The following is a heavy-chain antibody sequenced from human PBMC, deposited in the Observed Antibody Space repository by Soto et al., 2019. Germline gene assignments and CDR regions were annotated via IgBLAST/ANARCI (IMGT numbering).Heavy chain of an antibody. CDR2: IKQDGSEK. V-gene: IGHV3-7*01. CDR1: GFTFSSYW. J-gene: IGHJ4*02. Sequence: GGSLRLSCAASGFTFSSYWMSWVRQAPGKGLEWVANIKQDGSEKYYVDSVKGRFTISRDNAKNSLYLQMNSLRDEDTAVYHCARGDIVVVPAAMLDYWGQGTLVTVS. D-gene: IGHD2-2*01. CDR3: ARGDIVVVPAAMLDY.